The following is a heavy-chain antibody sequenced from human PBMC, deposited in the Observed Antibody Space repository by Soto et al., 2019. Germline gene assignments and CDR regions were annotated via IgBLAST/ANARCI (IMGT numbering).Heavy chain of an antibody. CDR3: AREGPAPYYYYGMDA. V-gene: IGHV1-18*01. Sequence: QVQLVQSGGEVKKPGASVKVSCKTSGYSFTTYGISWVRQAPGQGLEWMGWISAYNGNTNYAQKLQGRVTMTTDTSTSTAYMALRSLRSDDTAVYYCAREGPAPYYYYGMDAWGQGSTVTVSS. CDR1: GYSFTTYG. CDR2: ISAYNGNT. J-gene: IGHJ6*02.